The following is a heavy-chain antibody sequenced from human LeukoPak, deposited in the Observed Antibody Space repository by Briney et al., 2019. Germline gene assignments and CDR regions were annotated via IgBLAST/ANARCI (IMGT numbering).Heavy chain of an antibody. CDR2: IHDRGSD. J-gene: IGHJ4*02. CDR1: GASITTTNFW. D-gene: IGHD6-6*01. V-gene: IGHV4-61*01. CDR3: ARYGLVEFRNAFRY. Sequence: KPSETLSLTCSVSGASITTTNFWWTWIRQSPGRGLEWIGYIHDRGSDKYNPALESRATLSVDTSKNQFSLKLNSVTAADTAVYYCARYGLVEFRNAFRYWGQGILVSVSS.